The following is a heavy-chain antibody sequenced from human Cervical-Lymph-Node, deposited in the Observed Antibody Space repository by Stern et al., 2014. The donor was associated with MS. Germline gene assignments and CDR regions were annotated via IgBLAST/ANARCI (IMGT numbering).Heavy chain of an antibody. J-gene: IGHJ3*02. CDR2: IYYSGTT. V-gene: IGHV4-30-4*01. CDR3: AGAIGKYELLESFDM. Sequence: VQLVESGPGLVKPSQTLSLACAVSGASVGGGDWYWSWIRQPPGKGLEWLGHIYYSGTTYYKPSLKIRLIISLDTSKNQFSLNLTSVTAADTAVYYCAGAIGKYELLESFDMWGQGTRVTVSS. CDR1: GASVGGGDWY. D-gene: IGHD1-1*01.